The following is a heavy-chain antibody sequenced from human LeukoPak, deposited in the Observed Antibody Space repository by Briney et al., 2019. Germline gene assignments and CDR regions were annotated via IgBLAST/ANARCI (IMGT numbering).Heavy chain of an antibody. CDR2: ISSSSSYI. J-gene: IGHJ1*01. CDR1: GFTFSSYS. V-gene: IGHV3-21*01. D-gene: IGHD6-13*01. CDR3: ARDSTAGTSEYFQH. Sequence: PGGSLRLSCAASGFTFSSYSMNWVRKAPGKGLEWVSSISSSSSYIYYADSVKGRFTISRDNAKNSLYLQMNSLSAEDTAVYYCARDSTAGTSEYFQHWGQGTLVTVSS.